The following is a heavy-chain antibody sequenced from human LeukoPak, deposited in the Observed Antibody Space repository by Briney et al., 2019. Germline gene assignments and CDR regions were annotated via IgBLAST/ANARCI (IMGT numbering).Heavy chain of an antibody. CDR1: GGSITSSSYY. CDR2: IYYTGGT. D-gene: IGHD1-26*01. Sequence: SETLSLTCSVSGGSITSSSYYWAWVRQPPEKGLEWIGSIYYTGGTHYSPSLKSRVIMSVDTSKNQFSLNLSSVTAADTAVYYCARSWAGMYYPFYYFDYWGQGTLVSVSS. J-gene: IGHJ4*02. CDR3: ARSWAGMYYPFYYFDY. V-gene: IGHV4-39*01.